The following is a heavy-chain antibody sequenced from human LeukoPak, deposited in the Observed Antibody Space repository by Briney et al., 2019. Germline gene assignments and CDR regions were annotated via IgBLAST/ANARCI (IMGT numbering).Heavy chain of an antibody. J-gene: IGHJ6*02. CDR1: GFTFSSYG. CDR2: ISYDGSNK. D-gene: IGHD6-13*01. V-gene: IGHV3-30*18. Sequence: PGGSLRLSCAASGFTFSSYGMHWVRQAPGKGLEWEAVISYDGSNKYYADSVKGRFTISRDNSKNTLYLQMNSLRAEDTAVYYCAKERLYSSSWYGSYYYYYGMDVWGQGTTVTVSS. CDR3: AKERLYSSSWYGSYYYYYGMDV.